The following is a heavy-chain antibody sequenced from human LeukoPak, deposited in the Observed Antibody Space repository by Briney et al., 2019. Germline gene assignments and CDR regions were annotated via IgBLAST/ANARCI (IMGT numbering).Heavy chain of an antibody. CDR1: GFTFSSYW. V-gene: IGHV3-74*01. D-gene: IGHD3-10*01. CDR2: INTDGSST. J-gene: IGHJ4*02. CDR3: ANGLWFGELPSDY. Sequence: GGSLRLSCAASGFTFSSYWMSWVRQAPGKGLVWVSRINTDGSSTSYADSVKGRFTISRDNAKNTLYLQMNSLRAEDTAVYYCANGLWFGELPSDYWGQGTLVTVSS.